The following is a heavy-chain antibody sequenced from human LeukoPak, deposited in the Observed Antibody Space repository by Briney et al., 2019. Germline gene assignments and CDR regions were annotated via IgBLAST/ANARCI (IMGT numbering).Heavy chain of an antibody. CDR2: IYYSGST. CDR3: ARHGRKRGSGENFDY. V-gene: IGHV4-39*01. D-gene: IGHD3-16*01. J-gene: IGHJ4*02. Sequence: PSETLSLTCTVSGGSISSSSYYWGWIRQPPGKGLEWIGSIYYSGSTYYNPSLKSRVTISVDTSKNQFSLKLSSVTAADTAVYYCARHGRKRGSGENFDYWGQGTLVTVSS. CDR1: GGSISSSSYY.